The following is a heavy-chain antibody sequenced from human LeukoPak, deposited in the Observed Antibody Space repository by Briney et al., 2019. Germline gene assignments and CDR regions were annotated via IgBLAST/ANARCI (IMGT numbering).Heavy chain of an antibody. CDR2: FYSTENT. D-gene: IGHD1-1*01. J-gene: IGHJ5*02. CDR3: ARVIVATWDDDWFDP. CDR1: GGSISSYY. Sequence: SETLSLTCTVSGGSISSYYWGWIWQPAGKGLEWIGRFYSTENTIYNPSLKSRVTMSGDTSKNQLSLKLNSVTVADTAIYYCARVIVATWDDDWFDPWGQGILVTVSS. V-gene: IGHV4-4*07.